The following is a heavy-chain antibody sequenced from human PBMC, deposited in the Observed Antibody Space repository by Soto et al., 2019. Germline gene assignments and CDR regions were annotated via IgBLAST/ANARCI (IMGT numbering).Heavy chain of an antibody. D-gene: IGHD4-4*01. J-gene: IGHJ5*02. V-gene: IGHV3-33*01. CDR3: AREDYSNPNWFDP. CDR1: GFTFSSYG. Sequence: ESGGGVVQPGRSLRLSCAASGFTFSSYGMHWVRQAPGKGLEWVAVIWYDGSNKYYADSVKGRFTISRDNSKNTLYLQMNSLRAEDTAVYYCAREDYSNPNWFDPWGQGTLVTVSS. CDR2: IWYDGSNK.